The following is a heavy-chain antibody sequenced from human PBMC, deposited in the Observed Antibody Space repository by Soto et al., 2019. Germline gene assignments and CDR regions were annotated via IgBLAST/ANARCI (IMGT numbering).Heavy chain of an antibody. CDR3: ARERPDGSRLDP. CDR2: INYTGST. CDR1: GGSISSGGYS. Sequence: SETLSLTCAVSGGSISSGGYSRSCIRQQPGKGLEWIGYINYTGSTYYNPSLKSRVTISLDRSKNQFSLKLSSVTAADTAVYYCARERPDGSRLDPWGQGTLVTVSS. J-gene: IGHJ5*02. D-gene: IGHD6-13*01. V-gene: IGHV4-30-2*01.